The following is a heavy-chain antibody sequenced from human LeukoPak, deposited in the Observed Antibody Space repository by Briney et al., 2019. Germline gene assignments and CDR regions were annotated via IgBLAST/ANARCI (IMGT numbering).Heavy chain of an antibody. CDR2: ISAYNGNT. CDR1: GYTFTSYY. CDR3: ARDGPNIVVVPAAIPFDY. V-gene: IGHV1-18*04. D-gene: IGHD2-2*01. J-gene: IGHJ4*02. Sequence: ASVKVSCKASGYTFTSYYMHWVRQAPGQGLEWMGWISAYNGNTNYAQKLQGRVTMTTDTSTSTAYMELRSLRSDDTAVYYCARDGPNIVVVPAAIPFDYWGQGTLVTVSS.